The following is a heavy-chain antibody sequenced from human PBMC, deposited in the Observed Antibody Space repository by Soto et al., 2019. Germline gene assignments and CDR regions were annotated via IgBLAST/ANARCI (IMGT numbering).Heavy chain of an antibody. CDR2: IFWNDER. J-gene: IGHJ4*02. CDR3: ARALRDGLTIYYFVS. Sequence: QVTLKESGPVLVKPTETLTLTCTVSGFSLSKARMGVSWIRQPPGKALEWLAHIFWNDERSYNTSLKSRLTISRDTSKSQVVLTMTNVDPVDTGTDFCARALRDGLTIYYFVSWGQGTLVTVSS. CDR1: GFSLSKARMG. V-gene: IGHV2-26*01.